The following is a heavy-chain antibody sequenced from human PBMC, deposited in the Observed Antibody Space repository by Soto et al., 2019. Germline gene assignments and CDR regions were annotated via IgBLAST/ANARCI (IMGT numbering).Heavy chain of an antibody. D-gene: IGHD1-1*01. Sequence: WASVKVSCKTSGNTFHWVRQAPGQGLEWMGRINVGNGKTKYSQNFQGRVTFTRDSSASTAYLELSSLRSEDSAVYYCAGETPRTLSQGHVTYYYYVMDVWGQGTTVTVSS. V-gene: IGHV1-3*01. J-gene: IGHJ6*02. CDR3: AGETPRTLSQGHVTYYYYVMDV. CDR2: INVGNGKT. CDR1: GNTF.